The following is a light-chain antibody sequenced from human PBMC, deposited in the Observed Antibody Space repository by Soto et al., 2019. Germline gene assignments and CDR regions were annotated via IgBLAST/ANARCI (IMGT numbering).Light chain of an antibody. J-gene: IGLJ2*01. CDR3: SSYASSSTLVL. Sequence: QSVLTQPASVSGSPGQSITISCTGTSSDVGGYDYVSWYQQHPGRAPKLMIYDVSNRPSGVSNRFSGSKSSNTASLTISGLQAEYEADYYCSSYASSSTLVLFGGGTKLTVL. CDR1: SSDVGGYDY. V-gene: IGLV2-14*01. CDR2: DVS.